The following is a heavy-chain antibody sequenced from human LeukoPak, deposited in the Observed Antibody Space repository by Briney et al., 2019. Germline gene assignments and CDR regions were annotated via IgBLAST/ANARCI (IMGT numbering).Heavy chain of an antibody. V-gene: IGHV4-34*01. D-gene: IGHD6-19*01. Sequence: PSETLSLTCAVYGGSFSGYYWSWIRQPPGKGLEWIGEINHSGSTNYNPSLKSRVTISVDTSKNQFSLKLSSVTAADTAVYYCARHGEAVAGSNWFDPWGQRTLVTVSS. CDR3: ARHGEAVAGSNWFDP. CDR1: GGSFSGYY. CDR2: INHSGST. J-gene: IGHJ5*02.